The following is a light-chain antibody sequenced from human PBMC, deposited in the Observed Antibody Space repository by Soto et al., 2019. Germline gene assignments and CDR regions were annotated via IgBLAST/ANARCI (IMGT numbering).Light chain of an antibody. V-gene: IGKV3-15*01. CDR1: QSVSNN. CDR2: GAT. CDR3: QQYSNSPGT. Sequence: EIVMTQSPATLSVSPGERATLSCRASQSVSNNLAWYQQKPGQAPRLLIYGATTRVPTIPARFSGSGSATEFILTISRGQAEDFAFYYYQQYSNSPGTFGQGTKVEIK. J-gene: IGKJ1*01.